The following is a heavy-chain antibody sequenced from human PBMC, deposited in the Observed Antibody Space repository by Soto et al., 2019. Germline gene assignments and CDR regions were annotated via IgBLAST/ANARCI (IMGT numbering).Heavy chain of an antibody. J-gene: IGHJ6*03. CDR2: IVVGSGNT. CDR1: GFTFTSSA. CDR3: AADSYYDFWSGANYYYMDV. D-gene: IGHD3-3*01. Sequence: SVKVSCKASGFTFTSSAMQWVRQARGQRLEWIGWIVVGSGNTNYAQKFQERVTITRDMSTSTAYMELSSLRSEDTAVYYCAADSYYDFWSGANYYYMDVWGKGTTVTVSS. V-gene: IGHV1-58*02.